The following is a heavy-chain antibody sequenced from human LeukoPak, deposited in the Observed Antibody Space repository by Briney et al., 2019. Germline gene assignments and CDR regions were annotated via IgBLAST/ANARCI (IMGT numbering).Heavy chain of an antibody. Sequence: GSLRLSCAASGFTFSSYAMSWVRQAPGKGLEWVSAISGSGGSTYYADSVKGRFTISRDNSKNTLYLQVNSLRAEDTAVYYCARATTYIAGLYYYGMDVWGQGTTVTVSS. CDR1: GFTFSSYA. V-gene: IGHV3-23*01. J-gene: IGHJ6*02. CDR3: ARATTYIAGLYYYGMDV. CDR2: ISGSGGST. D-gene: IGHD6-13*01.